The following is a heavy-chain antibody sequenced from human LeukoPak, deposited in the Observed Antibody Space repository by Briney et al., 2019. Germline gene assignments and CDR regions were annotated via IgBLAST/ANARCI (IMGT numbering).Heavy chain of an antibody. CDR3: ARRLLSSGPPHAFDI. V-gene: IGHV3-21*01. CDR2: ISTSGSYI. Sequence: PGGSLRLSCAASGFTFSTYNMKWVRQAPGKGLEWVSSISTSGSYIYYADSVKGRFTISRDNAKNSLYLQMNSLRAEDTAVYYCARRLLSSGPPHAFDIWGQGTMVTVSS. CDR1: GFTFSTYN. J-gene: IGHJ3*02. D-gene: IGHD3-10*02.